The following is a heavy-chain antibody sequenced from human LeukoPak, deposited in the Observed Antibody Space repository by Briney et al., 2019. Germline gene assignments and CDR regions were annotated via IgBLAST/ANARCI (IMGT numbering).Heavy chain of an antibody. D-gene: IGHD5-18*01. CDR2: INPNSGGT. CDR1: GYTFTGYY. V-gene: IGHV1-2*02. J-gene: IGHJ4*02. Sequence: ASVKVSCKASGYTFTGYYMHWVRQAPGQGLEWMGWINPNSGGTNYAQKFQGRVTMTRDTSISTAYMELSRLRSDDTAVYYCARALRARYDTAQWLSWGQGTLVTVSS. CDR3: ARALRARYDTAQWLS.